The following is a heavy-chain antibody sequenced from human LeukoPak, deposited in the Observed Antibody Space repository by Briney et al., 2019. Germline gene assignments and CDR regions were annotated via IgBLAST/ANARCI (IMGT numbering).Heavy chain of an antibody. V-gene: IGHV3-30-3*01. CDR3: ARGCPRYYYYGMDV. J-gene: IGHJ6*02. Sequence: GGSLRLSCAASGFTFSSYAMHWVRQAPGKGLEWVAVISYDGSNKYYADSVKGRFTISRDNSKNTLYLQMNSLRAEDTAVYYCARGCPRYYYYGMDVWGQGTTVTVSS. D-gene: IGHD2-15*01. CDR1: GFTFSSYA. CDR2: ISYDGSNK.